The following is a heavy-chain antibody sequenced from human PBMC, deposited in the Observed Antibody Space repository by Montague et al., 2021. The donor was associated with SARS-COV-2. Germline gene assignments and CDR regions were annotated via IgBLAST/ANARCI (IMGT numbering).Heavy chain of an antibody. V-gene: IGHV4-4*07. Sequence: SETLSLTCTVSGDSISSYFWSWIRQPAGKGLEWIGRIYITGTSQYNSNYNPSLKSRVTMSVDTSKNHFSLKLTSVTAADTAVYFCARLKGFGDFDWFDPWGQGTLVTVSS. D-gene: IGHD3-10*01. CDR1: GDSISSYF. CDR2: IYITGTSQYNS. CDR3: ARLKGFGDFDWFDP. J-gene: IGHJ5*02.